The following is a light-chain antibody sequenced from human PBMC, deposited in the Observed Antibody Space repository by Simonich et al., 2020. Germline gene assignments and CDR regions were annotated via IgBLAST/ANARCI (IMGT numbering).Light chain of an antibody. J-gene: IGKJ3*01. CDR3: MQALQTPQFT. CDR1: QSLLHSDGKTY. V-gene: IGKV2-28*01. CDR2: LGS. Sequence: DIVMTQTPLSLSVTPGQPASISCKSSQSLLHSDGKTYLYWYLQKPGQSPQLLIYLGSNRASGVPDRFSGGGSGTDFTLKISRVEAEDVGVYYCMQALQTPQFTFGPGTKVDIK.